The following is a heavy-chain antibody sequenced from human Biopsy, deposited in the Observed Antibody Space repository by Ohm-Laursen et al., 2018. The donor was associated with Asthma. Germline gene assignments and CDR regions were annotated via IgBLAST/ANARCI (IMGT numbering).Heavy chain of an antibody. Sequence: SLRLSCSASGFKFDEYTMHWVRQAPGKGLEWVSGISWNSATIGYADSVEGRFTISRDNAKNSVFLHMDSLRPEDTALYYCAKVRSDWVITESFDYWGQGVLVTVSS. V-gene: IGHV3-9*01. D-gene: IGHD3-22*01. J-gene: IGHJ4*02. CDR2: ISWNSATI. CDR3: AKVRSDWVITESFDY. CDR1: GFKFDEYT.